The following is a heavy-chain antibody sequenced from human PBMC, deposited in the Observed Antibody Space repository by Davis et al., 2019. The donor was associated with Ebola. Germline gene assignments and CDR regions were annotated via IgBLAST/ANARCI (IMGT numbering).Heavy chain of an antibody. D-gene: IGHD6-13*01. CDR3: AREMTGYSSSWLFDP. J-gene: IGHJ5*02. CDR1: GGTFSSYA. V-gene: IGHV1-69*13. CDR2: IIPIFGTA. Sequence: AASVKVSCKASGGTFSSYAISWVRQAPGQGLEWMGGIIPIFGTANYAQKFQGRVTITADESTSTAYMELSSLRSEDTAVYYCAREMTGYSSSWLFDPWGQGTLVTVSS.